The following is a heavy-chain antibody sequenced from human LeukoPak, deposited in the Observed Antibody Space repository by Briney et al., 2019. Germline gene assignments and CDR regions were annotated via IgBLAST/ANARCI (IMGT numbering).Heavy chain of an antibody. CDR1: GFTVSSNY. V-gene: IGHV3-21*01. CDR3: ARITMVRGFDY. J-gene: IGHJ4*02. Sequence: PGGSLRLSCAASGFTVSSNYMSWVHQAPGKGLEWVSSTSSSSSYIYYADSVKGRFTISRDNAKNSLYLQMNSLRAEDTAVYYCARITMVRGFDYWGQGTLVTVSS. CDR2: TSSSSSYI. D-gene: IGHD3-10*01.